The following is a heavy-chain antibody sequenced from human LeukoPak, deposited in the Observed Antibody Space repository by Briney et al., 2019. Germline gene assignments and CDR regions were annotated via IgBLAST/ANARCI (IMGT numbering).Heavy chain of an antibody. J-gene: IGHJ4*02. D-gene: IGHD6-13*01. CDR2: INGRGGST. Sequence: GGSLRLSCAASGFTFSNYAMSWVRQAPGKGLEWVSSINGRGGSTYYADSVKGRFTISRDNSKNTLYLQMNSLRAEDTAVYYCARESSAAAGCFDYWGQGTLVTVSS. V-gene: IGHV3-23*01. CDR3: ARESSAAAGCFDY. CDR1: GFTFSNYA.